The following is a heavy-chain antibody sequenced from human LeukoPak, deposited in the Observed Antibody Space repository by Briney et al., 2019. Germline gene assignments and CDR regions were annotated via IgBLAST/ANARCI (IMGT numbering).Heavy chain of an antibody. CDR1: GGSISSYY. CDR3: ARDPRRGYSYGYYFDY. D-gene: IGHD5-18*01. CDR2: IYYSGST. J-gene: IGHJ4*02. Sequence: SENLSRTCTVSGGSISSYYWSWIRQPPGKGLEWIGYIYYSGSTNYNPSLKSRVTISVDTSKNQFSLKLSSVTAADTAVYYCARDPRRGYSYGYYFDYWGQGTLVTVSS. V-gene: IGHV4-59*01.